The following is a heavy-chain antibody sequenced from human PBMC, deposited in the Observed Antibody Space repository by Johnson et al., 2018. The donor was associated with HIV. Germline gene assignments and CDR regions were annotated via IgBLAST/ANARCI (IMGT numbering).Heavy chain of an antibody. CDR1: GFTFSSYA. Sequence: VQLVESGGGVVQPGRSLRLSCAASGFTFSSYAMHWVRQAPGTGLEWVAVISYAGSNKYYADSVKGRFTIARDNAKNSLYLQMNSLRAEDTAVYYCAKGLLIAAAHDAFDIWGQGTMVTVSS. D-gene: IGHD6-13*01. J-gene: IGHJ3*02. CDR3: AKGLLIAAAHDAFDI. CDR2: ISYAGSNK. V-gene: IGHV3-30-3*02.